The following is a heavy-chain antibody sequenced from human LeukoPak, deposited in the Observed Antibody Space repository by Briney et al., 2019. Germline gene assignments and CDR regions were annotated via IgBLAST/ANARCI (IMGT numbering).Heavy chain of an antibody. CDR2: ISGSGGST. CDR1: GFTFNSYA. D-gene: IGHD3-22*01. V-gene: IGHV3-23*01. CDR3: AKDWGRITMIVVVPMFDY. J-gene: IGHJ4*02. Sequence: GGSLRLSCAASGFTFNSYAMSWVRQAPGKGLEWVSAISGSGGSTYYADSVKGRFTISRDNSKNTLYLQMNSLRAEDTAVYYCAKDWGRITMIVVVPMFDYWGQGTLVTVSS.